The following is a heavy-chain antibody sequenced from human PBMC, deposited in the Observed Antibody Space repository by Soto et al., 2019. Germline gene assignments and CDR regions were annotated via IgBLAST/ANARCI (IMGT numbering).Heavy chain of an antibody. D-gene: IGHD3-22*01. CDR3: EGVVLHWESGCYSQNWFDA. J-gene: IGHJ5*02. V-gene: IGHV1-18*01. CDR2: VSAYNGKT. CDR1: GYTFTHYG. Sequence: QVQVVQSGVEVKQPGASVKVSCKASGYTFTHYGISWVRQAPGQGLEWMGWVSAYNGKTQYAQKFQGRVTMTTETSTTTAYMGMRSLRYYGTAVYYCEGVVLHWESGCYSQNWFDAWVQGTLVSVSA.